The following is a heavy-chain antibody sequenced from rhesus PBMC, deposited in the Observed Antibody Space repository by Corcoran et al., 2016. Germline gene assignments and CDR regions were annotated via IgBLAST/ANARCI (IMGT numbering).Heavy chain of an antibody. CDR1: GGSISDSYR. D-gene: IGHD4-23*01. V-gene: IGHV4S10*01. J-gene: IGHJ4*01. CDR2: IYGSSTST. Sequence: QVQLQESGPGVVKPSETLSLTCAVSGGSISDSYRWSWIRQPPGKGLEWIGYIYGSSTSTNYNPSLKCGVTISKDTSKNQFSLKLSSVTAADTAVYYWAAQYVSFDYWGQGVLVTVSS. CDR3: AAQYVSFDY.